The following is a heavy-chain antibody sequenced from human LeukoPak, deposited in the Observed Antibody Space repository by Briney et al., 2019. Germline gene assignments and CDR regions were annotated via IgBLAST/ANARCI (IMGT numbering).Heavy chain of an antibody. CDR2: MNPNSGNT. CDR1: GYTFTSYD. J-gene: IGHJ4*02. V-gene: IGHV1-8*01. CDR3: ARTPTKYCSSTSCYTPYFDD. D-gene: IGHD2-2*02. Sequence: ASVKVSCKASGYTFTSYDINWVRQAPAPGLEWMGWMNPNSGNTGYAQKFQGRVTMTRNTSISTAYMELSSLRSEDTAVYYCARTPTKYCSSTSCYTPYFDDWGQGTLVTVSS.